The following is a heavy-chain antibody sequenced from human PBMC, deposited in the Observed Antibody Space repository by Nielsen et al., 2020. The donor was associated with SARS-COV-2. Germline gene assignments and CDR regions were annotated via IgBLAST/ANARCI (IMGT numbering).Heavy chain of an antibody. J-gene: IGHJ4*02. CDR1: GYTFPSYY. CDR2: INPSGGPT. Sequence: ASVKVSCKASGYTFPSYYIHWVRQAPGQGLEWMGIINPSGGPTSYAQKFQGRVTMTRDTSTSTVYMELSSLRSEDTAVYYCARAEGVYCSYGSCYSVYWGQGTLVTVSS. D-gene: IGHD2-15*01. CDR3: ARAEGVYCSYGSCYSVY. V-gene: IGHV1-46*01.